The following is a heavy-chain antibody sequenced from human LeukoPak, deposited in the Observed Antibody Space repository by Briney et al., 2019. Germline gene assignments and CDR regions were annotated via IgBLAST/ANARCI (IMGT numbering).Heavy chain of an antibody. Sequence: GSLRLSCAASGFTFSSYGMHWVRQPPGKGLEWIGSIYYSGSTYYNPSLKSRVTISVDTSKNQFSLKLSSVTAADTAVYYCARQGRRITIFGVFDYWGQGTLVTVSS. CDR1: GFTFSSYG. CDR2: IYYSGST. D-gene: IGHD3-3*01. CDR3: ARQGRRITIFGVFDY. V-gene: IGHV4-39*01. J-gene: IGHJ4*02.